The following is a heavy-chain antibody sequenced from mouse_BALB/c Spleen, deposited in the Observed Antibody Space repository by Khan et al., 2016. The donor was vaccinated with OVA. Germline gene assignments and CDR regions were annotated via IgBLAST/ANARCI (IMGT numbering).Heavy chain of an antibody. J-gene: IGHJ2*01. CDR3: ARGYYYFDH. Sequence: EVELVESGGGLVKPGGSLKLSCAASAFDFSYYDMSWVRQTPERRLEWVAYISSGGGGTSYPDTVKGRFTISRDNAEHTLSLQMSGLKSQDTAIYYCARGYYYFDHWGQGTTLTVSS. CDR2: ISSGGGGT. CDR1: AFDFSYYD. D-gene: IGHD2-3*01. V-gene: IGHV5-12-1*01.